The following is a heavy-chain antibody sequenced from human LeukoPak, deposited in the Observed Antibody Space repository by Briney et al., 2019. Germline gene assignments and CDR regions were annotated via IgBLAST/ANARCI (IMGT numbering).Heavy chain of an antibody. Sequence: RASVTVSCKASGGTFSSYAISWVRQAPGQGLEWMGGIIPIFGTANYAQKFQGRVTITADKSTSTAYMELSSLRSEDTAVYYCAKTHTGYSYGQGFDYWGQGTLVTVSS. V-gene: IGHV1-69*06. J-gene: IGHJ4*02. CDR1: GGTFSSYA. CDR2: IIPIFGTA. D-gene: IGHD5-18*01. CDR3: AKTHTGYSYGQGFDY.